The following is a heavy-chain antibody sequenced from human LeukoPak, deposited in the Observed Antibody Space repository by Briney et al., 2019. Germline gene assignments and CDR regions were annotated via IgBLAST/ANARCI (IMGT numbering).Heavy chain of an antibody. V-gene: IGHV4-39*01. CDR2: IYYSGST. D-gene: IGHD4-17*01. CDR1: GFTFSNYW. Sequence: GSLRLSCAASGFTFSNYWMSWVRQAPGKGLEWIGSIYYSGSTYYNPSLKSRVTISVDTSKNQFSLKLSSVTAADTAVYYCARTTYGDMYYFDYWGQGTLVTVSS. J-gene: IGHJ4*02. CDR3: ARTTYGDMYYFDY.